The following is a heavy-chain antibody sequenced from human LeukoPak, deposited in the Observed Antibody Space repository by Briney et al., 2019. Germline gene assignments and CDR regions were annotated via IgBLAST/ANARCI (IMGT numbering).Heavy chain of an antibody. CDR1: GFTFSSYG. CDR3: ARDRGDGYNIFDY. D-gene: IGHD5-24*01. Sequence: GGSLRLSCAASGFTFSSYGMHWVRQAPGKGLEWVSSISTSSSYIYYADSMKGRFTISRDNAKNSLYLQMNSLRAEDTAVYYCARDRGDGYNIFDYWGQGTLVTVSS. CDR2: ISTSSSYI. V-gene: IGHV3-21*01. J-gene: IGHJ4*02.